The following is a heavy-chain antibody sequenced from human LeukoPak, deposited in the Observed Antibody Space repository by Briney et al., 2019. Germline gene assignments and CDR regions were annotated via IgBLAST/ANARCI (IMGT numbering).Heavy chain of an antibody. CDR3: ARRIAVAGSNWFDP. J-gene: IGHJ5*02. V-gene: IGHV5-51*01. D-gene: IGHD6-19*01. Sequence: GGSLRLSCKGSGYSFTSYWIGWVRQMPGKGLEWMGIIYPGDSDTRYSPSFQGQVTISADKSISTAYLQWSSLKASDTAMYYCARRIAVAGSNWFDPWGQGTLVTVSS. CDR1: GYSFTSYW. CDR2: IYPGDSDT.